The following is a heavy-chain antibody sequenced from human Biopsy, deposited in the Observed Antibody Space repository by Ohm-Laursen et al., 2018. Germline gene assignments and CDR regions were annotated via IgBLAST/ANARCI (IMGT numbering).Heavy chain of an antibody. D-gene: IGHD3-22*01. J-gene: IGHJ4*02. Sequence: GTLSLTCTVSGGSISGSSWSWIRQAPGKGLEWIGYISYSRDTNYNPSLKSRITISVDTSKNQFSLKLTSVTAADTAVYYCARDVYYYDSNAWDYFDFWGQGTLVTVSA. CDR3: ARDVYYYDSNAWDYFDF. CDR1: GGSISGSS. V-gene: IGHV4-59*08. CDR2: ISYSRDT.